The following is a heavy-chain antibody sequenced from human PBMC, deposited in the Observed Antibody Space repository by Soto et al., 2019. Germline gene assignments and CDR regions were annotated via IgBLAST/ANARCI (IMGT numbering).Heavy chain of an antibody. J-gene: IGHJ4*02. CDR1: GATFRNYA. V-gene: IGHV1-69*01. CDR3: ARDEGDDSSGYYDVSY. D-gene: IGHD3-22*01. CDR2: IIPKSGTT. Sequence: QVQLVQSGAEVRKPGASVRVSCKASGATFRNYAINWVRQAPGQGLEWMGGIIPKSGTTNYAQKFQGRVTITADESTATAYLDLRSLRSADTAVYFCARDEGDDSSGYYDVSYWGQGTLVTVS.